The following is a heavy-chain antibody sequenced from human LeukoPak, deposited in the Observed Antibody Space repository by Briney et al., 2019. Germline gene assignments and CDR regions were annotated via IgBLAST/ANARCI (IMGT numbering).Heavy chain of an antibody. V-gene: IGHV1-69*02. CDR2: IIPILGIA. J-gene: IGHJ3*02. Sequence: ASVKVSCKASGGTFSSYTISWVRQAPGQGLEWMGRIIPILGIANYAQKFQGRVTTTADKSTSTAYMELSSLRSEDTAVYYCAQGSGGSCCDAFDIWGQGTMVTVSS. D-gene: IGHD2-15*01. CDR1: GGTFSSYT. CDR3: AQGSGGSCCDAFDI.